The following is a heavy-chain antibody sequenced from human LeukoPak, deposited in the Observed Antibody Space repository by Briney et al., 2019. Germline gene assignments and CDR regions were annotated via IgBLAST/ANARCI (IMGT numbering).Heavy chain of an antibody. CDR3: ASLLFGSFQH. CDR1: GFTFSSYA. V-gene: IGHV3-30-3*01. CDR2: ISYDGSNK. D-gene: IGHD3-10*01. Sequence: GGSLRLSCAASGFTFSSYAMHWVRQAPGKGLEWVAVISYDGSNKYYADSVKGRFTISRDNSKNTLYLQMNSLRAEDTAVYYCASLLFGSFQHWGQSTLVTVSS. J-gene: IGHJ1*01.